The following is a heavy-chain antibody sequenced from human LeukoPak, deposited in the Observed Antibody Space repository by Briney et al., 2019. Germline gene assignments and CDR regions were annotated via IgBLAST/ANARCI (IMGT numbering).Heavy chain of an antibody. Sequence: SETLSLTCTVSGASISSGSHHWGWFRQSPGKGLEWIGSIYYSRTTYYNPSLNSRVTIYVVTSKNQVSLQLNSVTAADTAAYYCAKHDGRSGGTMGALDSWGQGSLVTVSS. D-gene: IGHD4-23*01. CDR3: AKHDGRSGGTMGALDS. V-gene: IGHV4-39*01. J-gene: IGHJ4*02. CDR2: IYYSRTT. CDR1: GASISSGSHH.